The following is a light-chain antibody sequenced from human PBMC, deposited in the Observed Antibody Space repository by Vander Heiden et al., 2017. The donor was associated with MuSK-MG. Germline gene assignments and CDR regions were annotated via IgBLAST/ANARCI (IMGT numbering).Light chain of an antibody. CDR1: QGISSY. CDR3: QQLNSYPPYT. J-gene: IGKJ2*01. V-gene: IGKV1-9*01. Sequence: DIPLTQSPSFLSASVGDRVTITCRASQGISSYLAWYQQKPGKAPKLRIYAASTLQSGVPSRFSGSGSGTEFTLTISSLQPEDFATYYCQQLNSYPPYTFGQGTKLEIK. CDR2: AAS.